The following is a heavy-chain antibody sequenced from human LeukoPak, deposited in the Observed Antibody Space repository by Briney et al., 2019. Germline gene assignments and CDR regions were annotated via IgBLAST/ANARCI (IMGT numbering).Heavy chain of an antibody. V-gene: IGHV1-69*04. CDR2: IIPILGIA. D-gene: IGHD6-19*01. CDR3: ARSLTQGYSSGWADAFDI. Sequence: ASVKVSCKASGGTFSSYAISWVRQAPGQGLEWMGRIIPILGIANYAQKYQGRVTITADKSTSTAYMELSSLRSEDTAVYYCARSLTQGYSSGWADAFDIWGQGTMVTVSS. CDR1: GGTFSSYA. J-gene: IGHJ3*02.